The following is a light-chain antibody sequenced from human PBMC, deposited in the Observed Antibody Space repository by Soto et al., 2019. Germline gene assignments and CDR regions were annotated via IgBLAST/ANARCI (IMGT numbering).Light chain of an antibody. Sequence: QPVLTQPPSVSVAPGQRVTISCTVSSSNIGAGYDVHWYQQLPGTAPKLLIYGNSNRPSGVPDRFSGSKSGTSASLAITGLQAEDEADYYCQSYDSSLSYVFGTGTKLTVL. V-gene: IGLV1-40*01. CDR2: GNS. CDR3: QSYDSSLSYV. J-gene: IGLJ1*01. CDR1: SSNIGAGYD.